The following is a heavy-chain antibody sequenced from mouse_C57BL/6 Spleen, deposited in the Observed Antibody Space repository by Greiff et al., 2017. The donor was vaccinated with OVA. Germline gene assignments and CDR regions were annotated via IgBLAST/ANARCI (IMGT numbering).Heavy chain of an antibody. J-gene: IGHJ3*01. Sequence: EVKVEESGEGLVKPGGSLKLSCAASGFTFSSYAMSWVRQTPEKRLEWVAYISSGGDYIYYADTVKGRFTISRDNARNTLYLQMSSLKSEDTAMYYCTRDYYGSSYPFAYWGQGTLVTVSA. V-gene: IGHV5-9-1*02. CDR3: TRDYYGSSYPFAY. CDR1: GFTFSSYA. D-gene: IGHD1-1*01. CDR2: ISSGGDYI.